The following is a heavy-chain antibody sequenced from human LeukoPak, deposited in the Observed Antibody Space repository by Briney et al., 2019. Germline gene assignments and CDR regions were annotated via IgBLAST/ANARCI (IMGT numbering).Heavy chain of an antibody. CDR1: GFTFSSYS. J-gene: IGHJ3*02. D-gene: IGHD3-10*01. CDR3: ASVDAMVRGVIVPFDI. V-gene: IGHV3-21*01. CDR2: ISSSSSYI. Sequence: PGGSLRLSCSACGFTFSSYSMNWVRQAPGKGLEWVSSISSSSSYIYYADSVKGRFTISRDNAKNSLYLQMNSLRAEDTAVYYCASVDAMVRGVIVPFDIWGQGTMVTVS.